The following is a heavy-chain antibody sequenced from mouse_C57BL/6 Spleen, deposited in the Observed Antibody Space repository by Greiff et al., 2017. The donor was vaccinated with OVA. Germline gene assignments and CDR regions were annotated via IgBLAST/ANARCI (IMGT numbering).Heavy chain of an antibody. Sequence: EVKLVESGGGLVKPGGSLKLSCAASGFTFSDYGMHWVRQAPEKGLEWVAYISSGSSTIYYADTVKGRFTISRDNAKNTLFLQMTSLRSEDTAMYYCATYYDYDCYAMDYWGQGTSVTVSS. J-gene: IGHJ4*01. CDR3: ATYYDYDCYAMDY. V-gene: IGHV5-17*01. CDR1: GFTFSDYG. D-gene: IGHD2-4*01. CDR2: ISSGSSTI.